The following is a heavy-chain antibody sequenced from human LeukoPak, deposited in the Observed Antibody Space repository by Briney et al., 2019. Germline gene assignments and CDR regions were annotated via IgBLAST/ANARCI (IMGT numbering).Heavy chain of an antibody. Sequence: ASVKVSCKASGYTFTSYGISWVRQAPGQGLEWMGGIIPIFGTANYAQKFQGRVTITADESTSTAYMELSSLRSEDTAVYYCARDRHYYDSSGYFDYWGQGTLVTVSS. J-gene: IGHJ4*02. D-gene: IGHD3-22*01. CDR2: IIPIFGTA. V-gene: IGHV1-69*13. CDR1: GYTFTSYG. CDR3: ARDRHYYDSSGYFDY.